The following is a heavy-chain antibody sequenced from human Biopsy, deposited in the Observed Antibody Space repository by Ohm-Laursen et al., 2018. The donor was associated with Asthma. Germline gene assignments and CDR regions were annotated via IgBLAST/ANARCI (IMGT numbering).Heavy chain of an antibody. CDR3: ARAVSSSSYWYFDL. CDR1: GDAMSTSGSY. CDR2: IYYSGRT. J-gene: IGHJ2*01. D-gene: IGHD6-6*01. Sequence: GTLSLTCIVSGDAMSTSGSYWGWIRQSPGKGLEWIGSIYYSGRTYYNPSLESRVTISADTSKNHFSLKVTSVTAADTAVYYCARAVSSSSYWYFDLWGRGDLVTVSS. V-gene: IGHV4-39*02.